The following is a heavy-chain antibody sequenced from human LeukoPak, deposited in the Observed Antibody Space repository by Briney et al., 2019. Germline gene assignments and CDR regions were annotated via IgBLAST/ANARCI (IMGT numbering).Heavy chain of an antibody. CDR3: VQEGPRGLAFDV. Sequence: GGSLRLSCAASGFTFSSYAMSWVRQAPGKGLEWVSAISGSGGSTYYPDSVKGRFTISRDNSKSTLYLQMNSLRAEDSALYYCVQEGPRGLAFDVWGQGTRVTVSS. CDR2: ISGSGGST. J-gene: IGHJ3*01. CDR1: GFTFSSYA. V-gene: IGHV3-23*01.